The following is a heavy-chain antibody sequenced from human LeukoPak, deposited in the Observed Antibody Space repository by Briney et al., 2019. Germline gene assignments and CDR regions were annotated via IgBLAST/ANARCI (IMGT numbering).Heavy chain of an antibody. V-gene: IGHV1-2*02. D-gene: IGHD3-22*01. CDR1: GYTFTGYY. Sequence: ASVKVSCKASGYTFTGYYIHWVRQAPGQGLEWMGWINPNSGGTNYAQKFQGRVTMTRYTSISTAYMELSRLRSDDKAVYYCARASYGSSDYEFFQHWGQGTLVTVSS. CDR2: INPNSGGT. J-gene: IGHJ1*01. CDR3: ARASYGSSDYEFFQH.